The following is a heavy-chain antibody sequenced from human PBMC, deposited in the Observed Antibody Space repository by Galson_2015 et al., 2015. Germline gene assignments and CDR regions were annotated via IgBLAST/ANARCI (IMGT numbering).Heavy chain of an antibody. Sequence: SLRLSCAASGFTFSNAWMSWVRQAPGKGLEWVGRIKSKTDGGTTDYAAPVKGRFTISRDDSKNTLYLQMNSLKTEDTAVYYCTTDRTPHSSSWYALRGGSDYWGQGTLVTVSS. CDR2: IKSKTDGGTT. J-gene: IGHJ4*02. CDR3: TTDRTPHSSSWYALRGGSDY. CDR1: GFTFSNAW. D-gene: IGHD6-13*01. V-gene: IGHV3-15*01.